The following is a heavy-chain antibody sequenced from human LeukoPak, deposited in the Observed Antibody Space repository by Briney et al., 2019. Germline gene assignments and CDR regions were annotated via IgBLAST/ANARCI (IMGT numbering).Heavy chain of an antibody. CDR2: IYHSGST. J-gene: IGHJ4*02. V-gene: IGHV4-38-2*02. D-gene: IGHD2-2*01. CDR1: GYSISSGYY. Sequence: SETLSLTCTVSGYSISSGYYWGWIRQPPGKGLEWIGSIYHSGSTYYNPFLKSRVTISVDTSKNQFSLKLSSVTAADTAVYYCARESQLLSNDYWGQGTLVTVSS. CDR3: ARESQLLSNDY.